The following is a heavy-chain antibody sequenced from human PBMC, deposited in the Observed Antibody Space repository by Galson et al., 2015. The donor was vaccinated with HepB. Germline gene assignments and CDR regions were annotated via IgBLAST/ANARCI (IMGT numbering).Heavy chain of an antibody. V-gene: IGHV1-3*01. CDR1: GYTFTSYA. J-gene: IGHJ5*02. D-gene: IGHD2-15*01. CDR2: INAGNGNT. Sequence: SVKVSCKASGYTFTSYAMHWVRQAPGQRLEWMGWINAGNGNTKYSQKFQGRVTITRDTSASTAYMELSSLRSEDTAVYYCARGCSGGSCYFWFDPWGQGTLVTVSS. CDR3: ARGCSGGSCYFWFDP.